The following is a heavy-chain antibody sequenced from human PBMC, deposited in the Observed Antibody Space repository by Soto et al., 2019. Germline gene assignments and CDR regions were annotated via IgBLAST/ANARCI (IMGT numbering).Heavy chain of an antibody. D-gene: IGHD7-27*01. V-gene: IGHV3-11*05. CDR1: GFTFSDYY. CDR3: ARVGTGDRPLDY. CDR2: ISSSSSYT. J-gene: IGHJ4*02. Sequence: QVQLVESGGGLVKPGGSLRLSCAASGFTFSDYYMSWIRQAPGKGLEWVSYISSSSSYTNYADSVKGRFTISRDNAKNALYLQMNSLRAEDTAVYYCARVGTGDRPLDYWGQGTLVTVSS.